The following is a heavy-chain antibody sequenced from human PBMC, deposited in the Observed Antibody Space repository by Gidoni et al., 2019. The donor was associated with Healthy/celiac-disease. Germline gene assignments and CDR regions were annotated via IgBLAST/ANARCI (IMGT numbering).Heavy chain of an antibody. Sequence: QVQLQESGPGLVKPSQTLSLTCTVSGGSISSGDYYWSWIRQPPGKGLEWIGYISYSGSTYYNPSLKSRVTISVDTSKNQFSLKLSSVTAADTAVYYCASAPYYDFWSGLGAFDIWGQGTMVTVSS. CDR3: ASAPYYDFWSGLGAFDI. J-gene: IGHJ3*02. CDR2: ISYSGST. D-gene: IGHD3-3*01. CDR1: GGSISSGDYY. V-gene: IGHV4-30-4*01.